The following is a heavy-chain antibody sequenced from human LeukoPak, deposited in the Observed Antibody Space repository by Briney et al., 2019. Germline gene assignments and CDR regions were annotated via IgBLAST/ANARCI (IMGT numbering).Heavy chain of an antibody. J-gene: IGHJ4*02. Sequence: GGSLRLSCTASGFTFSNYGMHWVRQAPGKGLEWVAFIRYDGSEKYYADSVKGRITISRDNAKNSLFLQMNSLRAEDTAVYYCARDLNWENYWGQGTLVSVSS. D-gene: IGHD7-27*01. CDR2: IRYDGSEK. CDR3: ARDLNWENY. V-gene: IGHV3-30*02. CDR1: GFTFSNYG.